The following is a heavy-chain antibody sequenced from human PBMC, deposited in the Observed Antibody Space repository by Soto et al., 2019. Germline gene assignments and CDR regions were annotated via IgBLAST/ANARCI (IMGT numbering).Heavy chain of an antibody. CDR3: ARGKGVGATMAMDY. Sequence: ASVKVSCKASGGTFSSDAISWVRQAPGQGLEWMGGIIPIFGTANYAQKFQGRVTITADESTSTAYMELSSLRSEDTAVYYCARGKGVGATMAMDYWGQGTLVTVSS. D-gene: IGHD1-26*01. V-gene: IGHV1-69*13. J-gene: IGHJ4*02. CDR1: GGTFSSDA. CDR2: IIPIFGTA.